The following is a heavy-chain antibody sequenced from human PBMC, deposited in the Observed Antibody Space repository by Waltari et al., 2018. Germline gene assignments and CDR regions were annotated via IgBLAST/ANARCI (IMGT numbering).Heavy chain of an antibody. D-gene: IGHD1-26*01. Sequence: QLQLQQSGPGLVKPSESLFLSCAVPGDSVSNNYWWSWVRQPPGKGLGWIGQIHGTGKTNYNPSLESRVTVSMDTSNNQFSLRVTSPTAADTAVYFCARDRGRGLYLDSWGQGTLVTVS. J-gene: IGHJ4*02. CDR1: GDSVSNNYW. V-gene: IGHV4-4*02. CDR2: IHGTGKT. CDR3: ARDRGRGLYLDS.